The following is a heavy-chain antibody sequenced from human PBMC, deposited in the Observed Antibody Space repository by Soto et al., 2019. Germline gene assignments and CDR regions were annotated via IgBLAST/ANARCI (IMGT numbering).Heavy chain of an antibody. CDR2: IYFSGST. CDR3: ARYSVNTYGRAQGIDY. Sequence: SETLSLTCTVSGGSINRADSYWSWIRQHPEMGLEWIGYIYFSGSTYYSPSLESRVTISIDTSKSQFSLRLSSVTAADTAVYYWARYSVNTYGRAQGIDYWGQGALVPFSS. CDR1: GGSINRADSY. D-gene: IGHD3-16*01. V-gene: IGHV4-31*03. J-gene: IGHJ4*02.